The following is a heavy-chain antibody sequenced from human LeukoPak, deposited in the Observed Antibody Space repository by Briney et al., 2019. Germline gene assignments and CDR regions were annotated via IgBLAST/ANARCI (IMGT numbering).Heavy chain of an antibody. D-gene: IGHD6-13*01. J-gene: IGHJ4*02. CDR1: TLTLNNYW. CDR3: ASRAGYTGSWSAFDY. V-gene: IGHV3-7*05. CDR2: IKQDRSEK. Sequence: PGGSLRLSCTASTLTLNNYWMSWVRQAPGKGLEWVANIKQDRSEKYHVDSVKGRFTISRDNAKNSLYLQMNSLRAEDTAVYYCASRAGYTGSWSAFDYWGQGTLVTVSS.